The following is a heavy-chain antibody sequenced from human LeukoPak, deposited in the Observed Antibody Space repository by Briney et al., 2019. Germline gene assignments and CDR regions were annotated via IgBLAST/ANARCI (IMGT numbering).Heavy chain of an antibody. CDR2: IYPSDSNT. V-gene: IGHV5-51*01. CDR1: DYTFTSYW. Sequence: GGSLNISCKASDYTFTSYWIGGARQMPGKGPDWMGLIYPSDSNTRYSPSFQGQVTISADKSISTAYLQWRSLKASDTAMYYCARGGSGGSFYSWGQGTLVTVSS. CDR3: ARGGSGGSFYS. J-gene: IGHJ5*01. D-gene: IGHD6-19*01.